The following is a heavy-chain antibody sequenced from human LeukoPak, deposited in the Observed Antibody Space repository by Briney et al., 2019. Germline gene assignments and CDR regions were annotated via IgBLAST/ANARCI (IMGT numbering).Heavy chain of an antibody. Sequence: SETLSLTCSVSGGSINNYYWIWIRQPPGKGLEWIGNIYYSGSTNYNPSLKSRVTISVDTSKSQFSLKLSSVTAADTAVYYCARDYSSSWYGYWFDPWGQGTLVTVSS. D-gene: IGHD6-13*01. CDR1: GGSINNYY. CDR3: ARDYSSSWYGYWFDP. V-gene: IGHV4-59*01. CDR2: IYYSGST. J-gene: IGHJ5*02.